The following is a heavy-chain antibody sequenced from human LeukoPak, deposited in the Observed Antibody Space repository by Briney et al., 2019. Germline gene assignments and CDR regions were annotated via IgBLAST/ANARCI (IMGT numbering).Heavy chain of an antibody. D-gene: IGHD4-17*01. V-gene: IGHV3-30-3*02. CDR3: AKYEYGDYFDP. Sequence: GGSLRLSCAASNFTFSSYAMNWVRQAPGKGLQWVALISNDGGNKFYADSVKGRFTISRDNAKNSLYLQMNSLRAEDTALYYCAKYEYGDYFDPWGQGTLVTVSS. J-gene: IGHJ5*02. CDR2: ISNDGGNK. CDR1: NFTFSSYA.